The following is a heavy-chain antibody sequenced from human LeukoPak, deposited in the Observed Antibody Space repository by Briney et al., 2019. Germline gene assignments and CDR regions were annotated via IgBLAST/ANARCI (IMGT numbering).Heavy chain of an antibody. V-gene: IGHV3-23*01. CDR3: AKGLLVVSLVDS. CDR2: ISGNGGYT. D-gene: IGHD3-22*01. J-gene: IGHJ4*02. Sequence: GGSLRLSCAASGFTFSSHAMTWVRQASGKGLEWVSGISGNGGYTYYADSVKGRFTISRDNSKNTLYLQMSSLRAEDTAVYYCAKGLLVVSLVDSWGQGILVTVSS. CDR1: GFTFSSHA.